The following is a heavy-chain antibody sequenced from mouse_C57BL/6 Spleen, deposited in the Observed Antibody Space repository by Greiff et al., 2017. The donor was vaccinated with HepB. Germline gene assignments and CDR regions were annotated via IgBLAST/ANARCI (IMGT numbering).Heavy chain of an antibody. V-gene: IGHV1-55*01. CDR3: AHYGDSYEGYDFDY. Sequence: QVQLQQPGAELVKPGASVKMSCKASGYTFTSYWITWVKQRPGQGLEWIGDIYPGSGSTNYNEKFKSKATLTVDKSSSTAYMQLSSLTSEDSAVYYWAHYGDSYEGYDFDYWGQGTTLTVSS. CDR1: GYTFTSYW. CDR2: IYPGSGST. D-gene: IGHD1-1*01. J-gene: IGHJ2*01.